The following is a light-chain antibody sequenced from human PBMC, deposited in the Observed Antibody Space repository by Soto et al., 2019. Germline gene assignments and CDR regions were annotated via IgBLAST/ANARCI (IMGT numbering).Light chain of an antibody. J-gene: IGKJ5*01. CDR3: QQRSNWPPIT. CDR1: QNIRSS. CDR2: GAS. Sequence: EVVMTQSPASLSASPGERVTLSCRSSQNIRSSLAWYQQKPGQAPRLLIYGASSRATGIPARFSGSGSGTDFTLTISSLEPEDFAVYYCQQRSNWPPITFGQGTRLEIK. V-gene: IGKV3-11*01.